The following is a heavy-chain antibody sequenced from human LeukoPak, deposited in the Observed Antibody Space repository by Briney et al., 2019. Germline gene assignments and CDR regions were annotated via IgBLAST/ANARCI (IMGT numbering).Heavy chain of an antibody. V-gene: IGHV4-59*08. CDR2: IYYSGNT. CDR3: ARLTMVRGSAAYYYGMDV. CDR1: GGSINYYY. J-gene: IGHJ6*02. Sequence: SETLSLTCTVSGGSINYYYWSWIRQPPGKGLEWIGYIYYSGNTNYNPSLKSRVTISVDTSKNQFSLKLSSVTAADTAVYYCARLTMVRGSAAYYYGMDVWGQGTTVTVSS. D-gene: IGHD3-10*01.